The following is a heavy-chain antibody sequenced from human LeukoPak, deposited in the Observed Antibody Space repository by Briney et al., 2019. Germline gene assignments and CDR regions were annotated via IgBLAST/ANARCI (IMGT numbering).Heavy chain of an antibody. D-gene: IGHD5-18*01. Sequence: GGSLRLSCAASGFTFSSYAMSWVRQAPGKGLEWVSIIYSDGSTNYADSVKGRFTISRDNSKNTLYLQMNGLRAEDTAVYYCARSGYSYDDDYWGQGTLVTVSS. J-gene: IGHJ4*02. CDR1: GFTFSSYA. CDR2: IYSDGST. CDR3: ARSGYSYDDDY. V-gene: IGHV3-66*01.